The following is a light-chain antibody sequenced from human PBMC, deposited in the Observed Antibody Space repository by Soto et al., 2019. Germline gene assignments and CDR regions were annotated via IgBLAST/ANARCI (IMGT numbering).Light chain of an antibody. V-gene: IGKV3-15*01. Sequence: EIVMTQSPATLSVSPGEKATLSCRASQSVGTNLVWYQQKPGQAPWLLIYGTSTRPTGVPARFSGSGSGTEFTLTISSLQSEDFEVYYCQQYDAWPTFGQGTKLDMK. CDR3: QQYDAWPT. CDR1: QSVGTN. CDR2: GTS. J-gene: IGKJ2*01.